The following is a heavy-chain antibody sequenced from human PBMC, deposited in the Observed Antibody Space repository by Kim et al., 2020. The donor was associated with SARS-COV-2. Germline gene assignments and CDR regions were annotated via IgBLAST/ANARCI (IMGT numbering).Heavy chain of an antibody. D-gene: IGHD6-13*01. J-gene: IGHJ4*02. CDR2: IYYSGST. CDR1: GGSISSGGYY. V-gene: IGHV4-31*03. Sequence: SETLSLTCTVSGGSISSGGYYWSWIRQHPGKGLEWIGYIYYSGSTYYNPSLKSRVTISVDTSKNQFSLKLSSVTAADTAVYYCASYHIAAAGDFDYWGQGTLVTVSS. CDR3: ASYHIAAAGDFDY.